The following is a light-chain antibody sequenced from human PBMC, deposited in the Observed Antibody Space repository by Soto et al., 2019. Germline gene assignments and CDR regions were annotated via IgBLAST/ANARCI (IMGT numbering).Light chain of an antibody. CDR2: EGN. CDR1: SSDVGSYNL. CDR3: SSFTSSSLYV. Sequence: QSALTQPASVSGSPGQSITISCTGTSSDVGSYNLVSWYQVHPDKAPKLIIYEGNKRPSGVSDRFSGSKSGNTASLTISGLQAEDEAHYYCSSFTSSSLYVFGTGTKLTVL. V-gene: IGLV2-14*02. J-gene: IGLJ1*01.